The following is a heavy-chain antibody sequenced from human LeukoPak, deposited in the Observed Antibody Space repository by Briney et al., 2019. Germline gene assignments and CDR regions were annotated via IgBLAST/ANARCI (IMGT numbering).Heavy chain of an antibody. CDR2: LNPNSGGT. V-gene: IGHV1-2*02. J-gene: IGHJ4*02. D-gene: IGHD1-26*01. Sequence: ASVKVSCKASGYTFTSYGISWVRQAPRQGLEWMGWLNPNSGGTNYAQKFQGRVTMTRDTSISTAYMELSRLRSDDTAVYFCARVGAAYQDSNYWGQGTLVTVSS. CDR1: GYTFTSYG. CDR3: ARVGAAYQDSNY.